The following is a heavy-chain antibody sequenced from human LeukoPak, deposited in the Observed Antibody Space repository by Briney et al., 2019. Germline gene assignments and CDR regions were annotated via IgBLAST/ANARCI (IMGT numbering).Heavy chain of an antibody. CDR1: GGSFSSYA. J-gene: IGHJ6*02. V-gene: IGHV1-69*13. D-gene: IGHD3-22*01. CDR2: IIPIFGTA. CDR3: ARDWPMMEVSYYYYGMDV. Sequence: SVKVSCKASGGSFSSYAINWVRQAPGQGLEWMGGIIPIFGTANYAQKFQDRVTITAVESMSTVYMELSSLRSEDTAVYYCARDWPMMEVSYYYYGMDVWGQGTTVTVSS.